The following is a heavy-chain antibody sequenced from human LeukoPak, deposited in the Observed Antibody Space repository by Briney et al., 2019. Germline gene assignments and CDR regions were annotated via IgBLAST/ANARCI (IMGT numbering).Heavy chain of an antibody. J-gene: IGHJ4*02. CDR1: GFTFSSYA. V-gene: IGHV3-23*01. CDR3: AKYSVATSAY. D-gene: IGHD5-12*01. CDR2: ITTSGGTT. Sequence: GGSLRLSCAASGFTFSSYAMTWVRQAPGKGLEWVSSITTSGGTTYYADSVKGRFTVSRDNSKNTLYLQMNTLRADDTAVYYCAKYSVATSAYWGQGTLVTVSS.